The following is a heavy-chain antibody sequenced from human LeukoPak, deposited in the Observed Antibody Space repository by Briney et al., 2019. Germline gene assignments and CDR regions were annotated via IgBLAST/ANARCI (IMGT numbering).Heavy chain of an antibody. Sequence: SQTLSLTCVISGDSISRNTAVWNWIRQSPSRGLEWLGRTYYRSKWYDDYAASVKGRITISPDTSKNQFSLQLDSVTPEDTAVYYCAGVCGTDAIGCSHWGQGTLVTVSS. V-gene: IGHV6-1*01. D-gene: IGHD2-15*01. CDR2: TYYRSKWYD. CDR3: AGVCGTDAIGCSH. CDR1: GDSISRNTAV. J-gene: IGHJ4*02.